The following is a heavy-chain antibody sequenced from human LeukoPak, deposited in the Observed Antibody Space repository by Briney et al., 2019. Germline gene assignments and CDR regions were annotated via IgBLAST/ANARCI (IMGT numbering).Heavy chain of an antibody. Sequence: ASVKVSCKASGYTFTSYDINWVRQATGQGLEWMGWMNPNSGNTGYAQKFQGRVTMTRNTSISTAYMGLSSLRSEDTAVYYCARGGWGYYYYYGMDVWGQGTTVTVSS. CDR3: ARGGWGYYYYYGMDV. V-gene: IGHV1-8*01. J-gene: IGHJ6*02. CDR2: MNPNSGNT. D-gene: IGHD3-16*01. CDR1: GYTFTSYD.